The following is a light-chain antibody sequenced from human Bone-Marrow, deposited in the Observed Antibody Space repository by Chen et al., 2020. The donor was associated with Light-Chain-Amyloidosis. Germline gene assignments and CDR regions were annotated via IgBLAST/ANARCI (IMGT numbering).Light chain of an antibody. V-gene: IGLV2-8*01. J-gene: IGLJ3*02. CDR3: CSYAGDSWV. CDR1: NRDVGRYDY. Sequence: QSALTQPPSPSGSPGQSVTLSCSGTNRDVGRYDYVSWYQQHPGKAPKFLIYEVIKRSSGVPDRFSGSKSGNTASLTVSGLQAEDEADYYCCSYAGDSWVFGGGTKLTVL. CDR2: EVI.